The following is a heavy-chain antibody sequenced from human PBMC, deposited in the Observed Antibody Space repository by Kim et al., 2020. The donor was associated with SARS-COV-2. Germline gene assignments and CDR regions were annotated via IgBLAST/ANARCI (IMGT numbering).Heavy chain of an antibody. D-gene: IGHD6-13*01. Sequence: ADIVKARFTISRDTAKNSLYLQMTSLRAEDTAVYYCARVGSTVAAGSIDYWGQGTLVTVSS. CDR3: ARVGSTVAAGSIDY. J-gene: IGHJ4*02. V-gene: IGHV3-11*01.